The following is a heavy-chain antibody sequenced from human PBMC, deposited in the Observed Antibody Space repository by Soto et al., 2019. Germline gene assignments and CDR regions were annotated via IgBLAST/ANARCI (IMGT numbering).Heavy chain of an antibody. D-gene: IGHD3-16*01. V-gene: IGHV4-39*01. CDR2: VYYGGNT. CDR3: AHHKAWGPLEY. Sequence: QLLESGPGLVQPSETLSLPCTVSGGSITNSNFYWGSGRQPLWEGLDWIGGVYYGGNTYYSPALKSRGTLPVSTSKFQFSLNLSSVTGACTDVYYCAHHKAWGPLEYWGQGTLFTVSS. CDR1: GGSITNSNFY. J-gene: IGHJ4*02.